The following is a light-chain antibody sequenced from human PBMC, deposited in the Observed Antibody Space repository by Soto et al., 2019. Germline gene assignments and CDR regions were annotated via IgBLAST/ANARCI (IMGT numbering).Light chain of an antibody. CDR1: QSISDW. Sequence: IQMTQSPSTLPAAVGDRVTITCQARQSISDWLAWYQQKPGKAPKLLIYKASTLESGVPSRFSGSGSGTEFTLTISGLLPDDLATYYCHQYYTSWTFGQGTKVEI. CDR3: HQYYTSWT. V-gene: IGKV1-5*03. J-gene: IGKJ1*01. CDR2: KAS.